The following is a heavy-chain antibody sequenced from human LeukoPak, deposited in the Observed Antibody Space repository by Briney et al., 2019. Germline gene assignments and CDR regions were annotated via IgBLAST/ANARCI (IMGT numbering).Heavy chain of an antibody. D-gene: IGHD3-3*01. Sequence: ASVKVSCKASGYPFSNYDINWVRQAPGQGLEWMGWMNPKSGNTGYAQKFQGRVTITRNTSISTAYMELSSLRSEDTAVYYCARGRVVLGYYDFWSGYYAPLDPWGQGTLVTVSS. CDR2: MNPKSGNT. J-gene: IGHJ5*02. V-gene: IGHV1-8*01. CDR3: ARGRVVLGYYDFWSGYYAPLDP. CDR1: GYPFSNYD.